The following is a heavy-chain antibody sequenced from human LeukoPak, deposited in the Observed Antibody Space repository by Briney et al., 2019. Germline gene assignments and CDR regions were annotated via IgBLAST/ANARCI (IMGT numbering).Heavy chain of an antibody. CDR2: IYYRSRWYN. Sequence: SQTLSLTCDISGDSVSSNNGAWNWIRQSPSRGLEWLGRIYYRSRWYNDYAASVQGRLTINPDTSKNQFSLQLKSVTPEDTAVYYCARDEGNPGWYTFAYWGGGTLVSSSS. CDR3: ARDEGNPGWYTFAY. CDR1: GDSVSSNNGA. J-gene: IGHJ4*02. V-gene: IGHV6-1*01. D-gene: IGHD6-19*01.